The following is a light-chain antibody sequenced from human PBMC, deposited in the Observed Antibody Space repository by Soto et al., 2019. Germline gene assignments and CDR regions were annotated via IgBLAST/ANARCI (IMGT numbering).Light chain of an antibody. CDR1: QSVTNNY. V-gene: IGKV3-20*01. CDR2: GTS. CDR3: QQYGSSPPT. J-gene: IGKJ1*01. Sequence: EIVLTQSPGTLSLSPGERATLSCRASQSVTNNYLAWYQRKRGQPHRLLIYGTSYRSTDTPRRFGGSGSGTDFTLTITRLEPEDFAVYYCQQYGSSPPTFGQGTKVEIK.